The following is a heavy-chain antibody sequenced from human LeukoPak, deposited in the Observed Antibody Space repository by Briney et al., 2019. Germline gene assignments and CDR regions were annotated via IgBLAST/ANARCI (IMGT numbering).Heavy chain of an antibody. CDR1: GFTFSTYI. CDR3: AKSQTSHHIDY. CDR2: IGTSTSYI. J-gene: IGHJ4*02. V-gene: IGHV3-21*04. Sequence: GGSLRLSCAASGFTFSTYIMNWVRQTPGKGLEWVSSIGTSTSYIYYADSVKGRFTISRDNSKNSLYLQMTSLRSEDTAFYYCAKSQTSHHIDYWGPGTLVTVSS.